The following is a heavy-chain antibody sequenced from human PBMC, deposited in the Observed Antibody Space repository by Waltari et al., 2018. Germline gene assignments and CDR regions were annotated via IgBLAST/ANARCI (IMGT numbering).Heavy chain of an antibody. D-gene: IGHD3-16*01. J-gene: IGHJ4*02. CDR1: GFTFRHYT. V-gene: IGHV3-23*01. CDR2: ILDTDGRT. CDR3: AKILHEKTSNMIFDS. Sequence: EVQLLESGGTLIQLGGSLRLSCVAYGFTFRHYTMAWLRQTPGKGLDWVSAILDTDGRTLYTDSVKGRFTISRDNSKDTLFLEMNSLRAEDTALYFCAKILHEKTSNMIFDSWGQGTLVTVSA.